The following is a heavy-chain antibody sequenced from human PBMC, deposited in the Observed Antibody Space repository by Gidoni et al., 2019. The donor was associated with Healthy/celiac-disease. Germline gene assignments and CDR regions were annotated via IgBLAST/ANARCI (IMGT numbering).Heavy chain of an antibody. D-gene: IGHD3-10*01. Sequence: EVQLVESGGGLVQPRGALRRDCAASGLTCSTYSMNGVRQAPGKGLELFSYILRSSRPISYADSLKGRFTISGDNAKNSLYLQMHSLRAEDTAVYSCARSLHYYGSWNYPYYYYGMYVWGQGTTVTVSS. CDR2: ILRSSRPI. CDR3: ARSLHYYGSWNYPYYYYGMYV. CDR1: GLTCSTYS. V-gene: IGHV3-48*01. J-gene: IGHJ6*02.